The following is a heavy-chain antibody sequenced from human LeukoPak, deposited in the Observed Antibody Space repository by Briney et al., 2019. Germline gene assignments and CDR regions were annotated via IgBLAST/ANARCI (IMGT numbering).Heavy chain of an antibody. CDR1: GGSISSGGYS. J-gene: IGHJ4*02. CDR2: IYHSGST. V-gene: IGHV4-30-2*01. D-gene: IGHD3-16*02. Sequence: SQTLSLTCAVSGGSISSGGYSWSWIRQPPGTGLEWIGYIYHSGSTYYNPSPKSRVTISVDRSKNQFSLKLSSVTAADTAVYYCARDGLRLGELSLNWGQGTLVTVSS. CDR3: ARDGLRLGELSLN.